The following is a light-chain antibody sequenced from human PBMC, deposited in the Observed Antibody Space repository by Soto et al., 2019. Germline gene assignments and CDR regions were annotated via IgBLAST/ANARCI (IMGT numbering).Light chain of an antibody. Sequence: DIQMTQSPSTLSASVGDRVTITCRASQSIRNSLAWYQQKPGKAPKLLIYGASSVESGVPPRVSGTVSGTEFTLTISSLQSDVFATYYAQQYDTYWTFGQGTKVEIK. CDR3: QQYDTYWT. V-gene: IGKV1-5*03. CDR2: GAS. J-gene: IGKJ1*01. CDR1: QSIRNS.